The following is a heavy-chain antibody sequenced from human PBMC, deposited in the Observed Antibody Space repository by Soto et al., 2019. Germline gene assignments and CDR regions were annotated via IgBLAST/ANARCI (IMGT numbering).Heavy chain of an antibody. CDR2: INTGNGNT. Sequence: ASVKVSCKSSGYTFTNYPVHWMRLAPGQRLEWMGWINTGNGNTEYSQKFQGRVTITTDTSARTASMELSSLRSEDTAVYYCARLRGDRANDQWRSYFYYYGMDVWGQGTTVTVSS. D-gene: IGHD5-12*01. CDR1: GYTFTNYP. CDR3: ARLRGDRANDQWRSYFYYYGMDV. J-gene: IGHJ6*02. V-gene: IGHV1-3*04.